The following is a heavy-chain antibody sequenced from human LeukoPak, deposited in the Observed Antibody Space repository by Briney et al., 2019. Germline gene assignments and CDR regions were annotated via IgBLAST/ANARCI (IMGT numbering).Heavy chain of an antibody. J-gene: IGHJ4*02. V-gene: IGHV3-21*01. CDR2: INPTSTSI. CDR1: GFTFCDYS. D-gene: IGHD3-22*01. Sequence: GGSLRLSCAASGFTFCDYSINWVRQAPGKGLEWVSSINPTSTSIYYADAVKGRFTISRYNAKSSLYLQMNSLRAEDTARYYCVRLRRNSARCGYYYFYNYWGQGIQVTVSS. CDR3: VRLRRNSARCGYYYFYNY.